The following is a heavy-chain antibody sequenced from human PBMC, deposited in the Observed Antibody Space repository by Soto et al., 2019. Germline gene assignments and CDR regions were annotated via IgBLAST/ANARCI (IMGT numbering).Heavy chain of an antibody. CDR1: GGSISSGGYY. CDR3: ATLSSSGWYDGYFDY. D-gene: IGHD6-19*01. CDR2: IYYSGST. V-gene: IGHV4-31*03. Sequence: QVQLQESGPGLVKPSQTLSLTCTVSGGSISSGGYYWSWIRQHPGKGLEWIGYIYYSGSTYYNPSIKSRVTISVDTSKNQFSLKLSSVTAADTAVYYCATLSSSGWYDGYFDYWGQGTLVTVSS. J-gene: IGHJ4*02.